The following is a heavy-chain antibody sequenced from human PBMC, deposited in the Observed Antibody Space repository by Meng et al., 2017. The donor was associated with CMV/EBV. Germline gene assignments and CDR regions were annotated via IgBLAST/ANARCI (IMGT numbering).Heavy chain of an antibody. CDR2: INHSGST. Sequence: GYYWSWIRQPPGKGLESIGEINHSGSTNYNPSLKSRVTISVDTSKNQFSLKLSSVTAADTAVYYCARGEMPSYYDFWSGYFNAFDIWGQGTMVTVSS. J-gene: IGHJ3*02. D-gene: IGHD3-3*01. CDR1: GYY. CDR3: ARGEMPSYYDFWSGYFNAFDI. V-gene: IGHV4-34*01.